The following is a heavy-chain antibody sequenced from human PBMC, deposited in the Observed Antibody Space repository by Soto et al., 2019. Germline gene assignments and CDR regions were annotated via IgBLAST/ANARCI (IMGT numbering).Heavy chain of an antibody. J-gene: IGHJ3*02. CDR3: ARVVIVVVPAAPGDAFDI. D-gene: IGHD2-2*01. CDR1: GYTFTSYY. V-gene: IGHV1-46*01. Sequence: QVQLVQSGAEVKKPGASVKVSCKASGYTFTSYYMHWVRQAPGQGLEWMGIINPSGGSKSYAQEGQGRLTMTRDTSTSTVYMKLSSLRSEDTAVYYCARVVIVVVPAAPGDAFDIWGQGTMVTVSS. CDR2: INPSGGSK.